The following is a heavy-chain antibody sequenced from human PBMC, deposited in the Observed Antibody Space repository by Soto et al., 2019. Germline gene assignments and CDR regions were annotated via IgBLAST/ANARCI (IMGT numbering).Heavy chain of an antibody. J-gene: IGHJ5*02. Sequence: ASVKVSCKASGGTFSSYAISWVRQAPGQGLEWMGGIIPIFGTANYAQKFQGRVTITADESTSTAYMELSSLRSEDTAVYYCARDRNNDYSNYGYNWFDPWGQGTLVTVSS. CDR1: GGTFSSYA. CDR3: ARDRNNDYSNYGYNWFDP. V-gene: IGHV1-69*13. D-gene: IGHD4-4*01. CDR2: IIPIFGTA.